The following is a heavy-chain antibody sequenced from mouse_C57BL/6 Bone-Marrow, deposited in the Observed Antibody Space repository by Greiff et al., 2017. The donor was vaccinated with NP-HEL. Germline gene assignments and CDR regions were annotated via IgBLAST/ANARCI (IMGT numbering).Heavy chain of an antibody. J-gene: IGHJ2*01. CDR1: GFTFSDYG. CDR2: ISSGSSTI. CDR3: AKTMVTTWGRLDY. V-gene: IGHV5-17*01. D-gene: IGHD2-2*01. Sequence: EVKLVESGGGLVKPGGSLKLSCAASGFTFSDYGMHWVRQAPEKGLEWVAYISSGSSTIYYADTVKGRFTISRDNAKNTLFLQMNSLRSEDTAMYYCAKTMVTTWGRLDYWGQGTTLTVSS.